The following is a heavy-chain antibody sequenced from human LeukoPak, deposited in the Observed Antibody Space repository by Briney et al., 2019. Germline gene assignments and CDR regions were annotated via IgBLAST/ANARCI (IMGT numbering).Heavy chain of an antibody. V-gene: IGHV3-48*03. D-gene: IGHD3-22*01. J-gene: IGHJ4*02. CDR2: ITGSSSTI. Sequence: PGGSLRLSCVASGFTFSSYEMNWVRQAPGKGPEWVSYITGSSSTIYYADSVKGRFTISRDNAKNSLYLQMNSLRAEDTAVYYCAREELGSSGYSSLGCWGQGTLVTVSS. CDR1: GFTFSSYE. CDR3: AREELGSSGYSSLGC.